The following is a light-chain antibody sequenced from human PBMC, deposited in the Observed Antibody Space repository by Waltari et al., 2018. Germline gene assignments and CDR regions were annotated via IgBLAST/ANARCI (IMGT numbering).Light chain of an antibody. Sequence: DIQLTQSPSSLSAAVGDRVTITCRASQMIDTPLNWYPQKPGKAPQLLIYGASTLQSGVPSRFSGSGSGAEFTLTISNLQPEDAALYFCHQYYLTPWTFGQGTKLEIK. CDR3: HQYYLTPWT. V-gene: IGKV1-39*01. J-gene: IGKJ1*01. CDR1: QMIDTP. CDR2: GAS.